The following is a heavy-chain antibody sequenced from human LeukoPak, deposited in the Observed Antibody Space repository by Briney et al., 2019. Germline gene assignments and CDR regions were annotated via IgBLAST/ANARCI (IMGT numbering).Heavy chain of an antibody. Sequence: AGGSLRLSCAASGFTFSSYAMSWVRQAPGKGLEWVSAISGSGGSTYYADSVKGRFTISRDNSKNTLYLQMNGLRAEDTAVYYCAKRQIIVVSAFDYWGQGTLVTVSS. CDR2: ISGSGGST. J-gene: IGHJ4*02. CDR3: AKRQIIVVSAFDY. D-gene: IGHD2-2*01. CDR1: GFTFSSYA. V-gene: IGHV3-23*01.